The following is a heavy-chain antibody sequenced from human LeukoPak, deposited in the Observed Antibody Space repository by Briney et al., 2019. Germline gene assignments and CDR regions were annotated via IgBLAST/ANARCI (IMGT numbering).Heavy chain of an antibody. Sequence: ASVKVSCKVSGYTLTELSVHWVQQAPGKGLEWMGGCDPEDGETIHAQKFQGRVTMTEDTSTDTVYMELSSLTSEDTAVYYCATRMGQLVQYNYYGMDVWGQGTTVTVSS. D-gene: IGHD6-6*01. J-gene: IGHJ6*02. CDR1: GYTLTELS. CDR2: CDPEDGET. CDR3: ATRMGQLVQYNYYGMDV. V-gene: IGHV1-24*01.